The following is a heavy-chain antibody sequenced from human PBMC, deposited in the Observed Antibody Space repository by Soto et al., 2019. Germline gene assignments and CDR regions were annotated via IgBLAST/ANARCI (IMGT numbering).Heavy chain of an antibody. J-gene: IGHJ4*02. CDR3: XXXXXAAGPFDY. V-gene: IGHV1-18*01. CDR2: ISAYNGNT. Sequence: QVQLVQSGAEVKKPGASVKVSCKASGYTFTNYAFSWVRQAPGQGLEWMGWISAYNGNTNYPQKLQGRVTMTTDTXXXXXXXXXXXXXXXXXXXXXXXXXXXAAGPFDYWGQGTLVTVSS. CDR1: GYTFTNYA. D-gene: IGHD6-13*01.